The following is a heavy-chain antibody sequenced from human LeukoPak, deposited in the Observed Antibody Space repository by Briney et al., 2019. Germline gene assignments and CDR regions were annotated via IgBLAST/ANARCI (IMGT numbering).Heavy chain of an antibody. D-gene: IGHD5-18*01. CDR2: ISSSGSTI. V-gene: IGHV3-48*03. J-gene: IGHJ4*02. CDR3: ARGPPDSHGYIPY. CDR1: GFTFSSYE. Sequence: GGSLRLSCAASGFTFSSYEMNWVRQAPGKGLEWVSYISSSGSTIYYADSVKGRFTISRDNSKNTLYLQMNSLRAEDTAVYYCARGPPDSHGYIPYWGQGTLVTVSS.